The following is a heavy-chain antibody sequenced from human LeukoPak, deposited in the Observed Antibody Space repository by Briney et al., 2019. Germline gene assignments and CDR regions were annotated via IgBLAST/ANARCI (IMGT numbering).Heavy chain of an antibody. V-gene: IGHV4-34*01. CDR2: INHSGST. J-gene: IGHJ6*03. Sequence: SETLSLTCAVYGGSFSGYYWSWIRQPPGKGLEWIGEINHSGSTNYNPSLKSRVTISVDTSKNQFPLKLSSVTAADTAVYYCARVRYCSSTSCYSPSSYYYYYYMDVWGKGTTVTVSS. CDR3: ARVRYCSSTSCYSPSSYYYYYYMDV. D-gene: IGHD2-2*02. CDR1: GGSFSGYY.